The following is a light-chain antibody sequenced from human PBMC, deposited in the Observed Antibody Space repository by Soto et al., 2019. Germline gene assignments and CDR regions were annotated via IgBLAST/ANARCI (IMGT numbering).Light chain of an antibody. CDR2: DVS. V-gene: IGLV2-14*03. Sequence: QSALTQPSSVSGSPGQSITISCTGTSSDVGSYEYVSWYQHHPGKAPKLIIYDVSNRPSGVSDRFSGSKSGNTASLTISGLQAEDEADYYCNSYASNGDGLFGGGTKLTVL. CDR1: SSDVGSYEY. CDR3: NSYASNGDGL. J-gene: IGLJ2*01.